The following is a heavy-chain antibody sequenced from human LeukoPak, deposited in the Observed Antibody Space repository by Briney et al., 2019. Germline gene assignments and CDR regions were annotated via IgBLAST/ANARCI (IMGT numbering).Heavy chain of an antibody. Sequence: PGGSLRLSCAASGFTFSSYSMNWVRQAPGKGLEWVSSISSSSSYIYYADSVKGRFTISRDNAKNSLYLQMNSLRAEDTAVYYCARDRTVVKSSDAFDIWGQGTMVTVSS. CDR3: ARDRTVVKSSDAFDI. CDR2: ISSSSSYI. CDR1: GFTFSSYS. D-gene: IGHD4-23*01. J-gene: IGHJ3*02. V-gene: IGHV3-21*01.